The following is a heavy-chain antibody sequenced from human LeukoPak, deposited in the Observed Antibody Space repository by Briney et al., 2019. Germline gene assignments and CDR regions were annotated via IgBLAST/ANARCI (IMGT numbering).Heavy chain of an antibody. J-gene: IGHJ4*02. CDR2: IYYSGST. CDR1: GGSINSYY. Sequence: SETLSLTCTVSGGSINSYYWSWIRQPPGKGLEWIGYIYYSGSTNYNPSLKSRVTISVDTSKNQFSLKLSSVTAADTAVYYCARAPPPHIVVVTAMTFDYWGQGTLVTVSS. CDR3: ARAPPPHIVVVTAMTFDY. V-gene: IGHV4-59*01. D-gene: IGHD2-21*02.